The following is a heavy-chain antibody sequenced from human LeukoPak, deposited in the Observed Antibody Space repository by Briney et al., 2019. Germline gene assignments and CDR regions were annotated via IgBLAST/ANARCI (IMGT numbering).Heavy chain of an antibody. D-gene: IGHD5-18*01. CDR3: AXGQKYRNGYTVTELGSGYFAY. J-gene: IGHJ4*02. CDR2: IYTSGST. V-gene: IGHV4-4*07. Sequence: SETLSLTCTVSGGSISSYYWSWIRQPAGKGLEWIGRIYTSGSTNYNPSLKSRVTISVDTSKKQFSLTMSSVTTADTAVYYFAXGQKYRNGYTVTELGSGYFAYWGQGTLVTVSS. CDR1: GGSISSYY.